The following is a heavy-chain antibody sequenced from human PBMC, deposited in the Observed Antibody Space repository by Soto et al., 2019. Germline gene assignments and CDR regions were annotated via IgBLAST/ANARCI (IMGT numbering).Heavy chain of an antibody. D-gene: IGHD6-19*01. V-gene: IGHV3-30-3*01. J-gene: IGHJ4*02. Sequence: GGSLRLSCAASGFTFSTYTMHWVRQAPGKGLEWVAVISYDGSNKYYADSVKGRFTISRDNSKNTLYLQMSILRVEDTAVYYCARGERGSVWYVPYFDSWGQGTLVTVSS. CDR2: ISYDGSNK. CDR3: ARGERGSVWYVPYFDS. CDR1: GFTFSTYT.